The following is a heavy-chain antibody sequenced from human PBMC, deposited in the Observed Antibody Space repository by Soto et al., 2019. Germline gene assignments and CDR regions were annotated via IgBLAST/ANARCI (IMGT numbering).Heavy chain of an antibody. J-gene: IGHJ4*02. V-gene: IGHV4-30-2*01. CDR2: IYHSGST. Sequence: SETLSLTCAVSGGSISSGGYSWSWIRQPPGKGLEWIGYIYHSGSTYYNPSLKSRVTISVDRSKNQFSLKLSSVTAADTAVYYCARGSFWSGYWAEWGQGTLVTVSS. D-gene: IGHD3-3*01. CDR3: ARGSFWSGYWAE. CDR1: GGSISSGGYS.